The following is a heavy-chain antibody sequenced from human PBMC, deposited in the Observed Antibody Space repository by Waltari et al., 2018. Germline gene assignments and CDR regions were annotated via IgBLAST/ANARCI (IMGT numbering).Heavy chain of an antibody. Sequence: QVQLQESGPGLVKPSQTLSLTCTVSGGSISSGSYYWSWIRQPAGTGLEWIGRIYTSGSTNYNPSLKSRVTISVDTSKNQFSLKLSSVTAADTAVYYCARDGGYCSGGSCYPEYFQHWGQGTLVTVSS. CDR3: ARDGGYCSGGSCYPEYFQH. CDR2: IYTSGST. D-gene: IGHD2-15*01. J-gene: IGHJ1*01. CDR1: GGSISSGSYY. V-gene: IGHV4-61*02.